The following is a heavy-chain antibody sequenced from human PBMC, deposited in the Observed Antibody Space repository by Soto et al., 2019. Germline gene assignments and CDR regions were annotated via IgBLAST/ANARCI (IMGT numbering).Heavy chain of an antibody. CDR2: IYYTGNT. D-gene: IGHD2-15*01. CDR1: GGSISSGDYY. J-gene: IGHJ4*02. V-gene: IGHV4-30-4*01. Sequence: SETLSLTCSVSGGSISSGDYYWSWIRQPPGKGLEWIGYIYYTGNTYYNPSLESRVTISVDTSKNQFSLKLTSMTAADTAVYYCARDPVVVVAGPPLWGQGTLVTVSS. CDR3: ARDPVVVVAGPPL.